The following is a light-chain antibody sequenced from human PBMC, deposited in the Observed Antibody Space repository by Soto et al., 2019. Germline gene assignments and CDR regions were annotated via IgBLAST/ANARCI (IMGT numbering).Light chain of an antibody. V-gene: IGKV3-20*01. CDR1: QSVGGN. J-gene: IGKJ5*01. CDR3: QQYGYSPIT. Sequence: EIVVSQSPGSLSLYPGERATLSCRASQSVGGNLAWYQQKPGQPPKLLIYGASSRATDIPDRFSGSGSRTDFTLTISRLEPEDFAVYYCQQYGYSPITFGQVTRLAI. CDR2: GAS.